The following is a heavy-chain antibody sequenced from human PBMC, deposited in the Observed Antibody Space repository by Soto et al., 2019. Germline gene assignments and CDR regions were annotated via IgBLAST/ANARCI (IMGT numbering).Heavy chain of an antibody. CDR3: AREHRGTHLEHAFDI. Sequence: EVQLVESGGGLVKPGGSLRLSCAASGFTFSSYSMNWVRQAPGKGLEWVSSISSSSSYIYYADSVKGRFTISRDNAKNSLYLQMNSLRAEDTAVYYCAREHRGTHLEHAFDIWGQGTMVTVSS. CDR1: GFTFSSYS. D-gene: IGHD3-10*01. J-gene: IGHJ3*02. V-gene: IGHV3-21*01. CDR2: ISSSSSYI.